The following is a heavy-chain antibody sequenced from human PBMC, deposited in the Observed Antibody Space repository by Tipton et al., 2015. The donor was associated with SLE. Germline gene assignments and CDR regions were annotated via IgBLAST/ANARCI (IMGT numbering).Heavy chain of an antibody. CDR3: ARDRGSYRNFVDY. V-gene: IGHV1-18*01. Sequence: QSGAEVKKPGASVKVSCKASGFTFSSHGINWVRQAPGQGLEWMGWISPHTGDTRYAQKFQGRVTLTTDTPTSTAYMEMRRLRSNDTAVYYCARDRGSYRNFVDYWGQGTLVTVSS. CDR2: ISPHTGDT. D-gene: IGHD4-11*01. CDR1: GFTFSSHG. J-gene: IGHJ4*02.